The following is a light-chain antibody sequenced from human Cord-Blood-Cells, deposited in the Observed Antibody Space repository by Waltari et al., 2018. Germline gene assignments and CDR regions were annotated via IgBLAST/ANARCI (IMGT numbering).Light chain of an antibody. CDR1: SSDVGGYKY. V-gene: IGLV2-14*01. J-gene: IGLJ2*01. CDR3: SSYTSSSTRV. Sequence: QSALTQPASVSGSPGQSITISCTGTSSDVGGYKYVPWYQQHPGKAPKLMIYDVSKRPSGVSNRFSGSKSGNTASLTISGLQAEDEADYYCSSYTSSSTRVFGGGTKLTVL. CDR2: DVS.